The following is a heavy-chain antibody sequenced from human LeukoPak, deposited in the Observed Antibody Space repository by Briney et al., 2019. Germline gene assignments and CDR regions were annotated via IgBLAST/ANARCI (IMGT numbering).Heavy chain of an antibody. Sequence: PGGSLRLSCAASGFTFDDYAMTWVRQPPGKGLKWVSTVNWNSGSTSYADSVKGRFTISRDNAKNSLYLQMSSLRADDTAFYYCARGGTVTTFDYWGQGTLVTVSS. J-gene: IGHJ4*02. CDR2: VNWNSGST. V-gene: IGHV3-20*04. CDR1: GFTFDDYA. D-gene: IGHD4-11*01. CDR3: ARGGTVTTFDY.